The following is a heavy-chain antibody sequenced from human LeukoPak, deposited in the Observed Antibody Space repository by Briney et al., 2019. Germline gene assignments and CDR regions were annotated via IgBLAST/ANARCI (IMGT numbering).Heavy chain of an antibody. V-gene: IGHV1-69*01. CDR1: GGTFSSYA. Sequence: ASVKVSCKASGGTFSSYAISWVRQAPGQGLELMGGIIPILGTANYAQKFQGRVTITADESTSTAYMELSSLRSEDTAVYYCARKGYCSSTSCYISAFDIWGQGTMVTVSS. CDR2: IIPILGTA. CDR3: ARKGYCSSTSCYISAFDI. D-gene: IGHD2-2*02. J-gene: IGHJ3*02.